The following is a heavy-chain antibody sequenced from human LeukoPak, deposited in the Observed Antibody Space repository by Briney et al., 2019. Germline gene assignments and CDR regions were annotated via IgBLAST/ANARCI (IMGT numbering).Heavy chain of an antibody. J-gene: IGHJ6*02. Sequence: SETLSLTCTVSGGSISSYYWSWIRQPRGKGLEWIGYIYYSGSTNYNPSLKSRVTISVDTSKNQFSLKLSCVTAADTAVYYCARVHDNYYYYGMDVWGQGTTVTVSS. D-gene: IGHD3-9*01. V-gene: IGHV4-59*01. CDR3: ARVHDNYYYYGMDV. CDR1: GGSISSYY. CDR2: IYYSGST.